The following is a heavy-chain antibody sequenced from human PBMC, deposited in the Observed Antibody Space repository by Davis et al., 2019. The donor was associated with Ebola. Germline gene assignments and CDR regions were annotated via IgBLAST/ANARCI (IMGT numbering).Heavy chain of an antibody. Sequence: GGSLRLSCAASGFTFSSYAMSWVRQAPGKGLEWVANIRQDGSEKYYVDSVKGRFTISRDNAKNSLYLQMNSLRAEDTAVYYCARESSGWGQGTLVTVSS. CDR3: ARESSG. J-gene: IGHJ4*02. D-gene: IGHD6-19*01. CDR2: IRQDGSEK. CDR1: GFTFSSYA. V-gene: IGHV3-7*01.